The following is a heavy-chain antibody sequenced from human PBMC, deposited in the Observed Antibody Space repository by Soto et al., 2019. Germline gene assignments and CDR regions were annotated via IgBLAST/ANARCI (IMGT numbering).Heavy chain of an antibody. V-gene: IGHV3-23*01. Sequence: PGGSLRLSCGASGFSFGSYALRRVRQAPGKGLEWVSTISGSDGKTFYADSVKGRFSISRDTSQITLYLQMNSLIADVTAIYYCARWSYLDYWGQGT. CDR2: ISGSDGKT. D-gene: IGHD3-3*01. J-gene: IGHJ4*02. CDR3: ARWSYLDY. CDR1: GFSFGSYA.